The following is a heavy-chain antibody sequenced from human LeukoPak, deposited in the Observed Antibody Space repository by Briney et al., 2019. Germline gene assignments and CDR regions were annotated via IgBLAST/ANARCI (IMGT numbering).Heavy chain of an antibody. Sequence: SETLSLTCAVYGGSFSGYYWSWIRQPPGKGLEWIGYIYYSGSTNYNPSLKSRVTISVDTSKNQFSLKLSSVTAADTAVYYCARHDPGTERFRNANFDYWGQGTLVTVSS. J-gene: IGHJ4*02. CDR3: ARHDPGTERFRNANFDY. CDR2: IYYSGST. V-gene: IGHV4-59*08. D-gene: IGHD1-1*01. CDR1: GGSFSGYY.